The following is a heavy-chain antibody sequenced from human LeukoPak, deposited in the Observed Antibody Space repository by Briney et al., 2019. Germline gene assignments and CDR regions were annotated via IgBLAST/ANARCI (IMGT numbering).Heavy chain of an antibody. Sequence: GGSLRLSCAASGFTFSSYAMSWVRQAPGKGLEWVSYISSDSGTIYYADSVKGRFTISRDNAKNSLYLQMNSLRAEDTAVYYCARAAQPGFDPWGQGTLVTASS. V-gene: IGHV3-48*01. CDR2: ISSDSGTI. J-gene: IGHJ5*02. CDR3: ARAAQPGFDP. CDR1: GFTFSSYA. D-gene: IGHD1-14*01.